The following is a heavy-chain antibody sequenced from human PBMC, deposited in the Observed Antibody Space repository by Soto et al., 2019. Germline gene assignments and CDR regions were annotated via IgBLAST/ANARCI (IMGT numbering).Heavy chain of an antibody. V-gene: IGHV4-34*01. D-gene: IGHD5-12*01. Sequence: SETPSLTCAVYGESFCGYYWSWIRQPPGKGLEWIGEINHSGSTNYNPSLKSRVTISVDTSKNQFSLKLSSVTAADTAVYYCARGYPRGYASPPVDVWGRGTTVTVSS. J-gene: IGHJ6*04. CDR3: ARGYPRGYASPPVDV. CDR2: INHSGST. CDR1: GESFCGYY.